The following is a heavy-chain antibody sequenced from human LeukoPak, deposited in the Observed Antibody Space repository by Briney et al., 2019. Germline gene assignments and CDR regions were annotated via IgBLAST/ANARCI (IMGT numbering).Heavy chain of an antibody. J-gene: IGHJ4*02. CDR1: GASINSYY. V-gene: IGHV4-59*13. Sequence: SETLSLTCSVSGASINSYYWNWIRQSPGKGLEWLGNIHYRGTTNYNPSLKSRVTLSLDSSKSQFALKVTSVTAADTAVYYCARQGGSLTQEFDYWGQGTLVTVSS. D-gene: IGHD1-26*01. CDR3: ARQGGSLTQEFDY. CDR2: IHYRGTT.